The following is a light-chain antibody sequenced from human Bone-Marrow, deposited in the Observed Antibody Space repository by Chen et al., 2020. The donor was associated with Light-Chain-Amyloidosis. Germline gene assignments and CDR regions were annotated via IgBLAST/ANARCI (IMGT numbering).Light chain of an antibody. J-gene: IGKJ3*01. CDR1: QCVSSTY. CDR3: QQYDSTPLFT. CDR2: VAS. V-gene: IGKV3-20*01. Sequence: EIVLTQSPGTLSVSPGERATLSCRASQCVSSTYLAWYQQKPGQAPRLLIYVASSRATGIPDRFSGSGSETDFTLSISRVEPEDVAVYYCQQYDSTPLFTVGPGTKVDIK.